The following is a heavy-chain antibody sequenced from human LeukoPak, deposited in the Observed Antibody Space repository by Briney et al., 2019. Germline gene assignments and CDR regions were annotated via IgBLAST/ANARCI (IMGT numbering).Heavy chain of an antibody. CDR1: GDSFTSYW. CDR2: IYPGDSDT. D-gene: IGHD3-22*01. CDR3: ERSAYYYDISGYYYFDY. V-gene: IGHV5-51*01. J-gene: IGHJ4*02. Sequence: GESLKISCKGSGDSFTSYWIGWVRQMPGKRLEWMGSIYPGDSDTRYSPSFQSQGTISADTCISAAYLQWSSLKASDTAMYYCERSAYYYDISGYYYFDYWGQGTLVTVSS.